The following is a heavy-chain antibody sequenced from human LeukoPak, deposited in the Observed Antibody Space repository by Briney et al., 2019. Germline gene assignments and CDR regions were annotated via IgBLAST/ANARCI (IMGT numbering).Heavy chain of an antibody. CDR3: AREHTQYSGSLQRMGY. Sequence: ASVKVSCKASGYTFSGYYMHWVRQAPGQGLEWMGWINPNSGGTNYAQKFQGRVTMTRDTSISTAYMELSRLRSDDTAVYYCAREHTQYSGSLQRMGYWGQGTLVTVSS. CDR1: GYTFSGYY. J-gene: IGHJ4*02. CDR2: INPNSGGT. V-gene: IGHV1-2*02. D-gene: IGHD1-26*01.